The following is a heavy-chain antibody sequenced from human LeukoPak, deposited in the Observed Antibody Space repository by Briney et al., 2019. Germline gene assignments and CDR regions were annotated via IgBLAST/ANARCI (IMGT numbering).Heavy chain of an antibody. Sequence: GGSLRLSCAASGFTFSSYGMHWVRQAPGKGLEWVAFIRYDGSNKYYADSVKGRFTISRDNSKNTLYLQMNSLRAEETAVYYCAKTTYSSSWYTSSWGQGTLVTVSS. CDR1: GFTFSSYG. J-gene: IGHJ4*02. CDR3: AKTTYSSSWYTSS. D-gene: IGHD6-13*01. V-gene: IGHV3-30*02. CDR2: IRYDGSNK.